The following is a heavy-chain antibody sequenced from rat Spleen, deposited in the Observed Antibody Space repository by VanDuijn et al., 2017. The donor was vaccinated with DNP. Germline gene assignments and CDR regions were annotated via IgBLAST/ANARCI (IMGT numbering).Heavy chain of an antibody. CDR1: GFTFSDYY. V-gene: IGHV5-22*01. J-gene: IGHJ1*01. Sequence: EVQLVESGGGLVQPGRSLKLSCAASGFTFSDYYMAWVRQAPKKGLELVAAISYEGSSTYYGDSVKGRFTISRDNAKTTLYLQMNSLRPEATATYYCARGVYYYSATYWYFDFWGPGTMVTVSS. D-gene: IGHD1-1*01. CDR2: ISYEGSST. CDR3: ARGVYYYSATYWYFDF.